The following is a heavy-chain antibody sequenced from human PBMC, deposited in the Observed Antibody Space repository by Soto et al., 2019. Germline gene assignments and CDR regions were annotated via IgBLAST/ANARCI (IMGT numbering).Heavy chain of an antibody. Sequence: SETLSLTCIVSGAAISGFYWSWIRKSAGKGLEWIGRIYATGTTDYNPSLKSRVMMSVDTSKKQFSLKLRSVTAADTAVYYCVRDGTKTLRDWFDPWGQGISVTVSS. CDR1: GAAISGFY. CDR3: VRDGTKTLRDWFDP. CDR2: IYATGTT. D-gene: IGHD1-1*01. J-gene: IGHJ5*02. V-gene: IGHV4-4*07.